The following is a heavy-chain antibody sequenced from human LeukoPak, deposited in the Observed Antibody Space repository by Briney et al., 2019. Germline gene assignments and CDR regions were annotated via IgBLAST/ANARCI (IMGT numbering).Heavy chain of an antibody. CDR2: IFHSGNS. J-gene: IGHJ2*01. D-gene: IGHD2-2*01. V-gene: IGHV4-30-2*01. Sequence: SETLSLTCAVSGDSISSGDYSWSWLRQPSGKGLEWIGYIFHSGNSYYNPSLKSRVTISLDTSRNQFSLMLTSVTAADTAVYYCAREGIVVVPAAMELWGRGTLVTVSS. CDR3: AREGIVVVPAAMEL. CDR1: GDSISSGDYS.